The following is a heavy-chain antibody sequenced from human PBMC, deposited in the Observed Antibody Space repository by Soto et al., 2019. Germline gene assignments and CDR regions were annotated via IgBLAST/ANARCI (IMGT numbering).Heavy chain of an antibody. V-gene: IGHV3-23*01. J-gene: IGHJ3*01. CDR3: AKDRVNGNSVWDAFDV. CDR1: GFTFNIYA. CDR2: IITTET. D-gene: IGHD4-17*01. Sequence: EMQLLESGGGLVQPGESLRVSCAASGFTFNIYAMSWVRQAPGKGLEWVSSIITTETYYADSVKGRFIISRDNSKNTVYLQMNSLRAEDTATYYCAKDRVNGNSVWDAFDVWGQGTLVTVSS.